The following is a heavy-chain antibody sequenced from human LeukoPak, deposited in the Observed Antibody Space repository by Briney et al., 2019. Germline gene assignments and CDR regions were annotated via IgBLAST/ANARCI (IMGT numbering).Heavy chain of an antibody. V-gene: IGHV3-48*04. CDR2: ISSSSSTI. CDR3: ARDLGTRYFDWSPRPDAFDI. Sequence: PGGSLRLSCAASGFTFSSYSMNWVRQAPGKGLEWVSYISSSSSTIYYADSVKGRFTISRDNAKNSLYLQVNSLRAEDTAVYYCARDLGTRYFDWSPRPDAFDIWGQGTMVTVSS. D-gene: IGHD3-9*01. CDR1: GFTFSSYS. J-gene: IGHJ3*02.